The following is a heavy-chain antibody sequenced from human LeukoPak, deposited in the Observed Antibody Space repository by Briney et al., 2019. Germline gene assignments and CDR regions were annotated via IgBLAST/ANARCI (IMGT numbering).Heavy chain of an antibody. CDR1: GYIFTSYA. CDR2: ISAY. J-gene: IGHJ6*02. V-gene: IGHV1-18*01. CDR3: ARDQLRYYGSDTYYSDMDF. Sequence: ASVKVSCKASGYIFTSYAVAWVRQAPGQGLEWMGWISAYAQKFRGRVTMTTDTSTNTGYMELRSLRSDDTAVYFCARDQLRYYGSDTYYSDMDFWGQGTTVTVSS. D-gene: IGHD3-10*01.